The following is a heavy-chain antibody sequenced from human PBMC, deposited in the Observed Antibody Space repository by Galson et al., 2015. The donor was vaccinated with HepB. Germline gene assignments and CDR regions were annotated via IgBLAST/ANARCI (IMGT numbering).Heavy chain of an antibody. CDR2: IYYRGSV. Sequence: LSLTCNVSGGSISNYFWSWIRQPPGKGLGWIGYIYYRGSVNYNPSLKSRVTISVEASKNQFSLTLISVTAADTAVYYCASSYGSIDSIDYWGQGTLVTVSS. D-gene: IGHD4-17*01. CDR1: GGSISNYF. V-gene: IGHV4-59*08. CDR3: ASSYGSIDSIDY. J-gene: IGHJ4*02.